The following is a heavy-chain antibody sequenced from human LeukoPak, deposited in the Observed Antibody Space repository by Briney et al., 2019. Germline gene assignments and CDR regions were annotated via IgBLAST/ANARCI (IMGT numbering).Heavy chain of an antibody. CDR1: GGSFSGYY. CDR3: ARGGVVVVAAANWFDP. Sequence: SETLSLTCAVYGGSFSGYYWSWIRQPPGKGLEWIGEINHSGSTNYNPSLKSRVTISVDTSKNQFSLKLSSVTAADTAVYYCARGGVVVVAAANWFDPWGQGTLVTDSS. V-gene: IGHV4-34*01. CDR2: INHSGST. D-gene: IGHD2-15*01. J-gene: IGHJ5*02.